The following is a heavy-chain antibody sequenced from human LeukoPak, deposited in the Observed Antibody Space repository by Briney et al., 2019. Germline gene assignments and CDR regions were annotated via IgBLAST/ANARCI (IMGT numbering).Heavy chain of an antibody. CDR3: TRLVGANY. D-gene: IGHD1-26*01. Sequence: GGALRLSCAASGFTFSSYEMNWVRQAPGKGLEWVGRIRNKVDSYITEYAASVKGRFTISRDDSKNSLYLQMNSLKTDDTAVYYCTRLVGANYWGQGTLVTVSS. CDR2: IRNKVDSYIT. J-gene: IGHJ4*02. CDR1: GFTFSSYE. V-gene: IGHV3-72*01.